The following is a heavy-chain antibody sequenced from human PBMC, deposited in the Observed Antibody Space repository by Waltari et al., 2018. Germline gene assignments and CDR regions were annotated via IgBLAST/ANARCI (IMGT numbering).Heavy chain of an antibody. Sequence: QVQLVQSGAEVKKPGASVKVSCKASGYTFTSYAMHWVRQAPGQRLEWMGWINAGNGNTKYSQEFQGRVTITRDTSASTAYMELSSLRSEDMAVYYCARAGYCSGGSCYSSYFDYWGQGTLVTASS. V-gene: IGHV1-3*03. CDR2: INAGNGNT. CDR3: ARAGYCSGGSCYSSYFDY. J-gene: IGHJ4*02. CDR1: GYTFTSYA. D-gene: IGHD2-15*01.